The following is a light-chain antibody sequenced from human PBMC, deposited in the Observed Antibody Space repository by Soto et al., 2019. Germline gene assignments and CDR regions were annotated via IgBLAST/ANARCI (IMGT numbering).Light chain of an antibody. CDR2: EVS. CDR1: SSDVGGYTY. CDR3: SSYTSSITLV. J-gene: IGLJ1*01. Sequence: QSVLTQPASVSLSPGQSITISCTGTSSDVGGYTYVSWYQQHPGKAPKLMIYEVSNRPSGISNRFSGSKSGNTASLTISGLQAEDEAHYYCSSYTSSITLVFGTGTKVTVL. V-gene: IGLV2-14*01.